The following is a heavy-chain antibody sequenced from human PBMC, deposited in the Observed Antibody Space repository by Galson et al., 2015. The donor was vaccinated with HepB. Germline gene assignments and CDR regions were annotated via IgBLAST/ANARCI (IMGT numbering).Heavy chain of an antibody. J-gene: IGHJ6*02. CDR2: INQDGSSQ. Sequence: SLRLSCAASGFTFSSYWMNWVRQAPGKGLEWVAHINQDGSSQYYVDSVTGRFTISRDNAKDSVYLQLDSLRAEDTAVYYCARRISLVRGIITKPDYYYGMDVWGQGTTVTVAS. CDR1: GFTFSSYW. V-gene: IGHV3-7*03. CDR3: ARRISLVRGIITKPDYYYGMDV. D-gene: IGHD3-10*01.